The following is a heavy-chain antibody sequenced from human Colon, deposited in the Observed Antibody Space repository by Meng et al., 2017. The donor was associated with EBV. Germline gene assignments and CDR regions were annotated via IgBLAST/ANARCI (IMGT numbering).Heavy chain of an antibody. CDR3: ASFDHIPRRNYFDY. V-gene: IGHV4-30-4*01. CDR2: IHHSGSA. J-gene: IGHJ4*02. Sequence: QLQESGPGLGEPSQTLSLTCTVPGGSTSSGNYYWSWIRQPPGKGLEWIGYIHHSGSAYYNPSLKSRVSISVDTSKNQFSLNLNSMTAADTAVYYCASFDHIPRRNYFDYWGQGTLVTVSS. D-gene: IGHD2-21*01. CDR1: GGSTSSGNYY.